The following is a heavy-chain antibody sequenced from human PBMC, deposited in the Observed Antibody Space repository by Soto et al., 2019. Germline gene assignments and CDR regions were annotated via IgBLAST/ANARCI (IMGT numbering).Heavy chain of an antibody. V-gene: IGHV3-7*01. J-gene: IGHJ5*02. CDR3: ARIGYCSSTSCSWFDP. Sequence: GGSLRLSCAASGFTFSSYWMSWVRQAPGKGLEWVANIKQDGSEKYYVDSVKGRFTISRDNAKNSLYLQMNSLRAEDTAVYYCARIGYCSSTSCSWFDPWGQGTLVTVSS. D-gene: IGHD2-2*03. CDR1: GFTFSSYW. CDR2: IKQDGSEK.